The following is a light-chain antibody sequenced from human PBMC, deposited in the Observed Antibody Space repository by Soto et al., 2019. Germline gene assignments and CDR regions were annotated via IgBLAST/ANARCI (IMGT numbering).Light chain of an antibody. J-gene: IGLJ3*02. Sequence: QAVVTQSPSASASLGASVKLTCTLSSGHSTYAIAWHQQQPEKGPRYLMKLNSDGSHRKGDGIPDRFSGSSSGAERYLTISSIQSEDEADYYCQTWGTGIRVFGGGTKVTVL. CDR2: LNSDGSH. CDR3: QTWGTGIRV. CDR1: SGHSTYA. V-gene: IGLV4-69*01.